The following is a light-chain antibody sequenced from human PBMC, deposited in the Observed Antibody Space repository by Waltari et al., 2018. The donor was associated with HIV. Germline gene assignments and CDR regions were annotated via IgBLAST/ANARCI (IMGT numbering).Light chain of an antibody. V-gene: IGKV2-28*01. CDR3: MQALQTPRT. CDR1: QSLLHHNGKKS. J-gene: IGKJ2*01. Sequence: DIVMTQSPLSLPVTPGEAASISCRSSQSLLHHNGKKSLDWYVQKPGQSPQLVIYLASNRASGVPDRFSGSGSGTDFTLKISRVEAEDVGIYYCMQALQTPRTFGQGTKLEIK. CDR2: LAS.